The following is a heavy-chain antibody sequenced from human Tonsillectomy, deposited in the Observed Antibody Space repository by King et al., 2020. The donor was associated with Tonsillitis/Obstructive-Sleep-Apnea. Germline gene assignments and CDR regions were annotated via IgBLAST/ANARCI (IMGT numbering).Heavy chain of an antibody. CDR2: ISAHNGHT. D-gene: IGHD3-22*01. J-gene: IGHJ4*02. Sequence: AQLVQSGAEVKKPGASVKVSCKASGYSFTNYGISWVRQAPGQGLEWMAWISAHNGHTNYAQKFQGRVTMTTDASTSTAYMELRSLRSDDTAVYYCARDSMSHYYDSSAYYTFNYWGQGTLVTVSS. CDR1: GYSFTNYG. V-gene: IGHV1-18*01. CDR3: ARDSMSHYYDSSAYYTFNY.